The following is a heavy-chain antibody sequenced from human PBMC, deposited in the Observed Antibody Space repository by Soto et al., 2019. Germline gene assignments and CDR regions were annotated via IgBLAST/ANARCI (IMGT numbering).Heavy chain of an antibody. CDR1: GGSISSSSYY. Sequence: SETLSLTCTVSGGSISSSSYYWGWIRQPPGKGLEWIGSIYYSGSTYYNPSLKSRVTISVDTSKNQFSLKLSSVTAADTAVYYCATTRGICGGSNCYGDYSYGIDVWGQGTTVTVSS. CDR2: IYYSGST. V-gene: IGHV4-39*01. J-gene: IGHJ6*02. CDR3: ATTRGICGGSNCYGDYSYGIDV. D-gene: IGHD2-15*01.